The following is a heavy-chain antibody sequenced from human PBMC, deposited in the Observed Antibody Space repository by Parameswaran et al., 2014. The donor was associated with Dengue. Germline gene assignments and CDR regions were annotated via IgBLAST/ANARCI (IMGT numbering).Heavy chain of an antibody. D-gene: IGHD1-1*01. J-gene: IGHJ4*01. Sequence: WIRQPPGKGLQYVSGISPTGDSTKYADAVKGRFTISRDDSKNTLYLQMSSLRVDDTALYYCVKVRAGPWTRFDYWGQEPWSPSPQ. CDR2: ISPTGDST. V-gene: IGHV3-64D*09. CDR3: VKVRAGPWTRFDY.